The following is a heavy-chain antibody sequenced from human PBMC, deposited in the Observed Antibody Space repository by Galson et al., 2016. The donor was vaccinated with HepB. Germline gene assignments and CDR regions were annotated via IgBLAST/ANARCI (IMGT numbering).Heavy chain of an antibody. CDR3: AREPGTPFPLDF. Sequence: SVKVSCKASGYTFTNYGFRWVRQVPGQGLEWMGWVSSYNGNTRYAQNLQDRVTMTTDTSTSTAYMELRSLTSDDTAVYYCAREPGTPFPLDFWGQGTLVTVSS. D-gene: IGHD2-15*01. J-gene: IGHJ4*02. CDR2: VSSYNGNT. CDR1: GYTFTNYG. V-gene: IGHV1-18*04.